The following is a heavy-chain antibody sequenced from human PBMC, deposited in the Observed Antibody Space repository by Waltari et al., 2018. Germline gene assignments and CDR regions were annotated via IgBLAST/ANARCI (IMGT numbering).Heavy chain of an antibody. Sequence: QVQLVQSGAEVKKPGASVKVSCKASDYKFTSYYVTWVRQAPGQGLEWMGLISTSDEKTNYAQILQGRVSMTTDTSTSTAFLELRSLRFDDTAVYYCARTYGSSSVYYGMDVWGQGTTVTVSS. CDR2: ISTSDEKT. CDR1: DYKFTSYY. CDR3: ARTYGSSSVYYGMDV. V-gene: IGHV1-18*01. D-gene: IGHD3-10*01. J-gene: IGHJ6*02.